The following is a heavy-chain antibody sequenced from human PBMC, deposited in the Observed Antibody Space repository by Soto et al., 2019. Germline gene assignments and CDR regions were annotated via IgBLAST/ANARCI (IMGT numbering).Heavy chain of an antibody. CDR1: GFTFSTYG. D-gene: IGHD1-1*01. Sequence: QVQLVESGGGVVQPGRSLRLSCAASGFTFSTYGMQWVRQAPGKGLEWVAVISYDGVNKYYADSVKGRFTISRDNSKNTLYRQMNSLRYEDTAVHYCARYVYNWSDGVFDYWGQGTLVTVSS. CDR2: ISYDGVNK. V-gene: IGHV3-30*03. CDR3: ARYVYNWSDGVFDY. J-gene: IGHJ4*02.